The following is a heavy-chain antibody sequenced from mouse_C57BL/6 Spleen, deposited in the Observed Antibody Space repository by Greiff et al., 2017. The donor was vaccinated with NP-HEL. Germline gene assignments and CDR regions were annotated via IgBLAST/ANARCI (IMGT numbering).Heavy chain of an antibody. Sequence: QVQLQQPGAELVKPGASVKLSCKASGYTFTSYWMHWVKQRPGRGLEWIGRIDPNSGGTKYNEKFKSKATLTVDKPSSTAYIQLSSLTSEDSAVYYCARWGDYDGAWFAYWGQGTLVTVSA. D-gene: IGHD2-4*01. CDR2: IDPNSGGT. CDR3: ARWGDYDGAWFAY. CDR1: GYTFTSYW. J-gene: IGHJ3*01. V-gene: IGHV1-72*01.